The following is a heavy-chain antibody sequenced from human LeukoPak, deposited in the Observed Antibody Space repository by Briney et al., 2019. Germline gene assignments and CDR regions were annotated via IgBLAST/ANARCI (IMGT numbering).Heavy chain of an antibody. J-gene: IGHJ6*02. CDR1: GFALSSHW. V-gene: IGHV3-7*03. CDR3: ARNNGMDV. CDR2: VNRDGSET. Sequence: PGGSLRLSCAASGFALSSHWMTWVLQVPGRGPEWVANVNRDGSETYYLDSVKGRFTISKDNAKNSLYLQMNGLRAEDTALYHCARNNGMDVWGQGSTVIVSS.